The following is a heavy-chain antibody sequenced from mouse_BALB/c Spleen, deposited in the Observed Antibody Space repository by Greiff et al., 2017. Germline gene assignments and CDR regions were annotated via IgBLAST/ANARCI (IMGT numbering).Heavy chain of an antibody. D-gene: IGHD1-1*01. CDR2: ISSGGSYT. Sequence: EVQGVESGGGLVKPGGSLKLSCAASGFTFSSYAMSWVRQSPEKRLEWVAEISSGGSYTYYPDTVTGRFTISRDNAKNTLYLEMSSLRSEDTAMYYCARVYYYGSSSAMDYWGQGTSVTVSS. CDR1: GFTFSSYA. V-gene: IGHV5-9-4*01. J-gene: IGHJ4*01. CDR3: ARVYYYGSSSAMDY.